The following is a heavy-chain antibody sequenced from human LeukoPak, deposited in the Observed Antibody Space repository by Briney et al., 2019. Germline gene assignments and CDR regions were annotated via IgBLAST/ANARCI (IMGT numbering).Heavy chain of an antibody. Sequence: EASVTVSCKASGGTFSIYAISWVRQAPGQGLEWMGRIIPILGIANYAQKFQGRVTITADKSTSTAYMELSSLRSEDTAVYYCARVLPRDIVVVPAATYYYGMDVWGQGTTVTVSS. CDR1: GGTFSIYA. CDR3: ARVLPRDIVVVPAATYYYGMDV. CDR2: IIPILGIA. J-gene: IGHJ6*02. D-gene: IGHD2-2*01. V-gene: IGHV1-69*04.